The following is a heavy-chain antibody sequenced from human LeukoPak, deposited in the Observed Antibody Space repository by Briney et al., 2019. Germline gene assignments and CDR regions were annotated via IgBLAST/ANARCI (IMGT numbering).Heavy chain of an antibody. V-gene: IGHV1-69*04. CDR3: ARPRYYDFWSGYWTDAFDI. Sequence: ASVKVSCKASGGTFSSYAISWVRQAPGHGLEWMGRIIPILGIANYAQKFQGRVTITADKSTSTAYMELSSLRSEDTAVYYCARPRYYDFWSGYWTDAFDIWGQGTMVTVSS. CDR1: GGTFSSYA. CDR2: IIPILGIA. D-gene: IGHD3-3*01. J-gene: IGHJ3*02.